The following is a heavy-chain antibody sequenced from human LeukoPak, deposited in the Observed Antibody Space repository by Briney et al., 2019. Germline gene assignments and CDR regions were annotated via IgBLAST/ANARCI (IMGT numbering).Heavy chain of an antibody. J-gene: IGHJ4*02. CDR3: ARISTMVRHY. Sequence: GGSLRLSCAVSGFTFRSYWMHWVRQAPGKGLVGVSSIKSDGSSTTYADSVKGRFTISRDNAENTLYLQMNSLRVEDTAVYYCARISTMVRHYWGQGTLVTVSS. V-gene: IGHV3-74*03. CDR2: IKSDGSST. D-gene: IGHD3-10*01. CDR1: GFTFRSYW.